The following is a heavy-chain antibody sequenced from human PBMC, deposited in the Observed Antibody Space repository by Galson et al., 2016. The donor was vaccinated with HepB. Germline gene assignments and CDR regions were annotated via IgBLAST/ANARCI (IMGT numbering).Heavy chain of an antibody. V-gene: IGHV5-51*01. J-gene: IGHJ6*02. D-gene: IGHD3-22*01. CDR2: IYPGDSDT. Sequence: QSGAEVKKAGESLKISCQGSGDRFTSYWIAWVRQMPGKGLEWMGIIYPGDSDTRYSPSFQGQVTISADKSISAAYLKWSSLKASDTAMYYCAGLTGDRKGYVYYYGMDVWGQGTTVTVSS. CDR1: GDRFTSYW. CDR3: AGLTGDRKGYVYYYGMDV.